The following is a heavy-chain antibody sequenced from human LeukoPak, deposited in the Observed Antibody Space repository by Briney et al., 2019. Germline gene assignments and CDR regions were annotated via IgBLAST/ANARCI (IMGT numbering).Heavy chain of an antibody. CDR1: GGSISSYY. CDR2: IYYRGST. D-gene: IGHD6-19*01. V-gene: IGHV4-59*01. Sequence: SETLSLTCTVSGGSISSYYWSWIRQPPGKGLEWIGYIYYRGSTNYNPSLKSRVTISVDTSKNQFSLKLSSVTAADTAVYYCARGGWYYFDYWGQGTLVTVSS. J-gene: IGHJ4*02. CDR3: ARGGWYYFDY.